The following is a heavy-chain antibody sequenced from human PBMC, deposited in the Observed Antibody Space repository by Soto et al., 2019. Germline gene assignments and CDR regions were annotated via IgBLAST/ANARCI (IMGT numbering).Heavy chain of an antibody. D-gene: IGHD4-17*01. CDR1: GDSVSSNSVA. Sequence: PSQTLSLTCAISGDSVSSNSVAWNWIRQSPSRGLEWLGRTYYRSKWSNDYAVSVESRITINPDTSKNQFSLQLDSVTPEDTAVYYCARDSPGYRDYVLFDYWGQGTRVTVSS. V-gene: IGHV6-1*01. CDR3: ARDSPGYRDYVLFDY. J-gene: IGHJ4*02. CDR2: TYYRSKWSN.